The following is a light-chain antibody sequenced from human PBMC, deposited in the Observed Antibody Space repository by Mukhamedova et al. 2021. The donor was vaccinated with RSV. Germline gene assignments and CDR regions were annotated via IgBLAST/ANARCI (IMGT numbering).Light chain of an antibody. Sequence: WYQRRVHGKAPKLLIYKASSLESGVPSRFSGSGSGTEFTLTISSLQPDDFATYYCQQYNSYLLTFGGVTKVEIK. CDR3: QQYNSYLLT. V-gene: IGKV1-5*03. CDR2: KAS. J-gene: IGKJ4*01.